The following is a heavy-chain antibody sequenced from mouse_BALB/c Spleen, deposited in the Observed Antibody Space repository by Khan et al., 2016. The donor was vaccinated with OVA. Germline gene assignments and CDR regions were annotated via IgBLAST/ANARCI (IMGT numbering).Heavy chain of an antibody. J-gene: IGHJ4*01. V-gene: IGHV1S41*01. CDR3: AISNYYGSGLYAMDY. CDR1: GYTFTSYW. Sequence: DLVKPGASVKLSCKAAGYTFTSYWINWIKQRPGQGLEWLGRIAPGSGSDYYNDMFKGKATLTIDTSSSPAYIHVSSLSSEDSAVYFCAISNYYGSGLYAMDYWGQGTSVTVSS. D-gene: IGHD1-1*01. CDR2: IAPGSGSD.